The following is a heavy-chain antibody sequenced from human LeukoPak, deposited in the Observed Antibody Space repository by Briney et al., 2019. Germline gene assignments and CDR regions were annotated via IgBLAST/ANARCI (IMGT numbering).Heavy chain of an antibody. Sequence: GASVKVSCKASGYTFNTYGISWVRQAPGQGLEWTGWIRGYNGNTNYAQTLQGRVTLTTDTSTSTAYMELRSLRYDDTAVYYCARGVSYRIVVVKTAQSRYYFDYWGQGTLVTVSS. CDR1: GYTFNTYG. D-gene: IGHD2-2*01. CDR2: IRGYNGNT. CDR3: ARGVSYRIVVVKTAQSRYYFDY. J-gene: IGHJ4*02. V-gene: IGHV1-18*01.